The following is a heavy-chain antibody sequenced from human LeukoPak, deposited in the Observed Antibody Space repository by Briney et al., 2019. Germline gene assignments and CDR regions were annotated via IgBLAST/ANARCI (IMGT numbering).Heavy chain of an antibody. CDR3: ARRSGNVAGTLRFDY. Sequence: PSETLSLTCTVSGGSISSYYWSWIRQPPGKGLEWIGYIYYSRSTNYNPSLKSRVTISVDTSKNQFSLKLSSVTAADTAVYYCARRSGNVAGTLRFDYWGQGTLVTVSS. J-gene: IGHJ4*02. CDR1: GGSISSYY. CDR2: IYYSRST. D-gene: IGHD6-13*01. V-gene: IGHV4-59*08.